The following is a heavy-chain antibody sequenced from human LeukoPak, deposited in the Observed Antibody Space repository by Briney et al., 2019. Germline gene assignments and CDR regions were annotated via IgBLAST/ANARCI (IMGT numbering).Heavy chain of an antibody. J-gene: IGHJ6*03. CDR2: ISGSGGST. D-gene: IGHD3-3*01. Sequence: GGSLRLSCAGSGFSFSSYGMSWVRQAPGKGLEWVSAISGSGGSTYYADSVKGRFTISRDNAKNSLYLQMNSLRAEDTAVYYCARDRRITIFGVVNPLYYYYMDVWGKGTTVTVSS. CDR3: ARDRRITIFGVVNPLYYYYMDV. CDR1: GFSFSSYG. V-gene: IGHV3-23*01.